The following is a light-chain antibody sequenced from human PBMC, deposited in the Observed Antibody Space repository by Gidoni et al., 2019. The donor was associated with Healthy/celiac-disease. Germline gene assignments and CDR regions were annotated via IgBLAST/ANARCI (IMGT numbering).Light chain of an antibody. CDR2: GAS. CDR1: QSVSSSY. Sequence: EIVLTQSPGTLSLSPGERATLSCRASQSVSSSYLAWYQQKPGQAPSLLIYGASSRATGIPDRFRGSGSGTDFTLTNSRLGPEDFAVYYCQQYGSSSLTFGGGTKVEIK. V-gene: IGKV3-20*01. J-gene: IGKJ4*01. CDR3: QQYGSSSLT.